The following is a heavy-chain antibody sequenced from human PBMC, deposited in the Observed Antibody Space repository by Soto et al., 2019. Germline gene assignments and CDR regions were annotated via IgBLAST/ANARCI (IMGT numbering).Heavy chain of an antibody. J-gene: IGHJ3*02. CDR1: GYRFTSYW. CDR2: IYPGDSDT. Sequence: PGESLKICCKGSGYRFTSYWIGWVRQMPGKGLEWMGIIYPGDSDTRYSPSFQGQVTISADKSINTAYLQWSSLKASDTAMYYCERHHVFDIWGQGTMVTVSS. V-gene: IGHV5-51*01. CDR3: ERHHVFDI.